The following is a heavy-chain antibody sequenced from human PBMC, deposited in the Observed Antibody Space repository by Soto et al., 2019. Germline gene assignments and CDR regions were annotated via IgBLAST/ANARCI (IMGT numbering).Heavy chain of an antibody. CDR1: GFTFSSYG. V-gene: IGHV3-30*18. CDR2: ISNDGSNK. D-gene: IGHD2-15*01. J-gene: IGHJ4*02. CDR3: AKETYSGPLDY. Sequence: QVQLVESGGGVAQPGRSLRLSCAASGFTFSSYGMHWVRQAPGKGLEWVAVISNDGSNKYYADSVKGRFTISRDNSKNTLYLQMNSMRAEDTAVYYCAKETYSGPLDYWGQGTLVTVSS.